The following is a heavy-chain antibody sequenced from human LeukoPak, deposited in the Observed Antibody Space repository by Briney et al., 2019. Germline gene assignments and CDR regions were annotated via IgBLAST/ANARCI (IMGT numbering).Heavy chain of an antibody. D-gene: IGHD4/OR15-4a*01. CDR3: ARVGANTWNWYFDL. Sequence: SETLSLTCTVSGXSLSSFYWSWIRQPAGKGLEWIGRIYTTGSTNYNPSLKSRVTMSVDTSKNQFSLKLSSVTAADTAVYYCARVGANTWNWYFDLWGRGTLVTVSS. V-gene: IGHV4-4*07. CDR1: GXSLSSFY. J-gene: IGHJ2*01. CDR2: IYTTGST.